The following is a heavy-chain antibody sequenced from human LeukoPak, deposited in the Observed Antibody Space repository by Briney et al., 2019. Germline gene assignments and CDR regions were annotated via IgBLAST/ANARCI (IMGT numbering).Heavy chain of an antibody. V-gene: IGHV3-23*01. D-gene: IGHD3-22*01. CDR1: GFTFTTYS. CDR3: VTFYYDSSGSYVHY. Sequence: GASLRFSCAAAGFTFTTYSMSWVRQAPGNGLESVSAIRGSGGSTYYADSVKGRFTIPRDDSKSTLYLQMNSLRAEDTAVYHCVTFYYDSSGSYVHYWGQGTLVTVSS. J-gene: IGHJ4*02. CDR2: IRGSGGST.